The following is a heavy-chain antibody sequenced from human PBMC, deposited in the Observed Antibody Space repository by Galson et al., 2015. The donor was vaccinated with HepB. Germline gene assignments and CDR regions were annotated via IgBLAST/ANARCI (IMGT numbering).Heavy chain of an antibody. V-gene: IGHV3-73*01. CDR2: IRSKANSYAT. D-gene: IGHD4-17*01. CDR1: GFTFSGSA. J-gene: IGHJ4*02. CDR3: TRRVGDYVDY. Sequence: SLRLSCAASGFTFSGSAMHWVRQASGKGLEWVGRIRSKANSYATAHAASVKGRFTISRDDSKNTAYLQMNSLKTEDTAVYYCTRRVGDYVDYWGQGTLVTVSS.